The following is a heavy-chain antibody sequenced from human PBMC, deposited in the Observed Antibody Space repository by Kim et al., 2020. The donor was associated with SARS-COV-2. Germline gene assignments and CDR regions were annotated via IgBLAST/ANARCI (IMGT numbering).Heavy chain of an antibody. D-gene: IGHD3-22*01. Sequence: GGSLRLSCAASGFTFSDYYMSWIRQAPGKGLEWVSYISSSSSYTNYADSVKGRFTISRDNSKNSLYLQMNSLRAEDTAVYYCARVNYEDGSRMHAFEIWGQGTMVTVSS. J-gene: IGHJ3*02. CDR1: GFTFSDYY. CDR3: ARVNYEDGSRMHAFEI. V-gene: IGHV3-11*05. CDR2: ISSSSSYT.